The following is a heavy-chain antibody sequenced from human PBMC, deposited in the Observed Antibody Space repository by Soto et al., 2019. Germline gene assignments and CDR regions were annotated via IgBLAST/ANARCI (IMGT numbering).Heavy chain of an antibody. V-gene: IGHV4-31*03. CDR2: IYYSGST. CDR3: ARDLSYSSSPGGFDP. D-gene: IGHD6-13*01. Sequence: PSETLSLTCTVSGGSISSGGYYWSWIRQHPGKGLEWIGYIYYSGSTYYNPSLKSRVTISVDTSKNQFSLKLSSVTAADTAVYYCARDLSYSSSPGGFDPWGQGTLVTVS. J-gene: IGHJ5*02. CDR1: GGSISSGGYY.